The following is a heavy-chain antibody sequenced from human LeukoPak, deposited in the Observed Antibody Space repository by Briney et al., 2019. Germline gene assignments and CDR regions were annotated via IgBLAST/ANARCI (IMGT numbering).Heavy chain of an antibody. D-gene: IGHD6-13*01. CDR2: ISYDGSNK. V-gene: IGHV3-30*18. J-gene: IGHJ4*02. CDR3: AKHSSSWYYFDY. CDR1: GFTFSSYG. Sequence: GGSLRLSCAASGFTFSSYGMHWVRQAPGKGLEWVAVISYDGSNKYCADSVKGRFTISRDNSKNTLYLQMNSLRAEDTAVYYCAKHSSSWYYFDYWGQGTLVTVSS.